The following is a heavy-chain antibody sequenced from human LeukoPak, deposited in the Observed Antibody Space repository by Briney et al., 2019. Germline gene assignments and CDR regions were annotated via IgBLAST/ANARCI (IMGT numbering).Heavy chain of an antibody. V-gene: IGHV3-23*01. CDR3: ARGRSLDYCSSTTCYAHSGV. D-gene: IGHD2-2*01. CDR1: GFIFSSYA. J-gene: IGHJ1*01. Sequence: GGSLRLSCAASGFIFSSYAMSWVRQAPGKGLEWVSTISGSGGSTYYADSVKGRFTVSRDNSKNTLFLQMNGLRAEDTAVFYCARGRSLDYCSSTTCYAHSGVWGQGTLVTVSS. CDR2: ISGSGGST.